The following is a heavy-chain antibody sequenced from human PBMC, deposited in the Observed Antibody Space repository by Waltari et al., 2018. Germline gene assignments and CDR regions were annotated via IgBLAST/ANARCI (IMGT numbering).Heavy chain of an antibody. CDR3: ARTTFVRYFDY. CDR2: VSYRGIT. D-gene: IGHD1-1*01. J-gene: IGHJ4*02. Sequence: QVQLQESGPGLVKPSQTLTLTCTVSSGSTSIPDYFWSWIRQAPGKGLEWIGSVSYRGITYYNPSLESRVTMSVDTSKNQFSLNLNSMTAADAAVYYCARTTFVRYFDYWGQGTLVTVSS. CDR1: SGSTSIPDYF. V-gene: IGHV4-30-4*01.